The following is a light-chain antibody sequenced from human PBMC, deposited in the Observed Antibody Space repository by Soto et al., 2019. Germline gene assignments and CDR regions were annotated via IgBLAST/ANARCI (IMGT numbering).Light chain of an antibody. CDR1: QGIGSD. Sequence: QMTQSPSSLSASVGDRVTITCRASQGIGSDLGWYQQKPGKAPNRLIYAASSLQSGVPSRFSGSGSGTEFTLTISSLQPADFATYYCLQHNSYPRAFGQGTKVEIK. J-gene: IGKJ1*01. V-gene: IGKV1-17*01. CDR2: AAS. CDR3: LQHNSYPRA.